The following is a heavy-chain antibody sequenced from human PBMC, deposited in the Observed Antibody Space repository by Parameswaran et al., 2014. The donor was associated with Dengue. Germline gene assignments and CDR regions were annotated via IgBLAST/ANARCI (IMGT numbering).Heavy chain of an antibody. Sequence: RWIRQPPGKGLEWIGYIYYSGSTNYNPSLKSRVTISVDTSKNQFSLKLSSVTAADTAVYYCARGDSVLRYFDWPLWAFWGQGTLVTVSS. CDR2: IYYSGST. J-gene: IGHJ4*02. D-gene: IGHD3-9*01. CDR3: ARGDSVLRYFDWPLWAF. V-gene: IGHV4-59*01.